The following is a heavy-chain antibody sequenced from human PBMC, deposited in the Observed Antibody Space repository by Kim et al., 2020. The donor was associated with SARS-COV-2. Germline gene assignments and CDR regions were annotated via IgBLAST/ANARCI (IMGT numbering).Heavy chain of an antibody. CDR2: IYYSGST. J-gene: IGHJ4*02. Sequence: SETLSLTCTVSGGSVSSGSYYWSWIRQPPGKGLEWIGYIYYSGSTNYNPSLKSRVTISVDTSKNQFSMKRSSVTAADTAVYYCARGYSGWYYFDYWGQG. D-gene: IGHD6-19*01. CDR1: GGSVSSGSYY. CDR3: ARGYSGWYYFDY. V-gene: IGHV4-61*01.